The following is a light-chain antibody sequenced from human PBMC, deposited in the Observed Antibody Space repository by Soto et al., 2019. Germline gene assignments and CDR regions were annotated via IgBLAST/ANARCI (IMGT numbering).Light chain of an antibody. CDR1: STDGGRFNY. Sequence: QALLTQPAPLSGAPGQAITISCTWTSTDGGRFNYVSWYQQHPGKAPKLMVYDVSNRPSWVSNRFSGSKSGITASLTISGLQAEDEADYYCTSYTSDSTYVFGTGTKSPS. CDR2: DVS. CDR3: TSYTSDSTYV. J-gene: IGLJ1*01. V-gene: IGLV2-14*01.